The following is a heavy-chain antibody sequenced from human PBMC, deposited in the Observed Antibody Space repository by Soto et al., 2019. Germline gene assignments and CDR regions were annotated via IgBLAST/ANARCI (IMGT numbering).Heavy chain of an antibody. J-gene: IGHJ4*02. Sequence: ARPLRLSCAASGVPLTRYVTPWARQVTGKGLEWVSAISGSGGSTYYADSVKVRFTISRDNSKNTLYLQMNSLRAEDTAVYNCAKDLFDDVWGQGSLVT. V-gene: IGHV3-23*01. CDR2: ISGSGGST. CDR1: GVPLTRYV. CDR3: AKDLFDDV. D-gene: IGHD3-10*02.